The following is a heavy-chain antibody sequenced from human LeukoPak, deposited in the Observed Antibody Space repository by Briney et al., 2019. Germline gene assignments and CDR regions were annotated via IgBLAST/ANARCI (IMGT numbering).Heavy chain of an antibody. V-gene: IGHV4-59*07. CDR3: SGGDNMPLYYFGY. D-gene: IGHD2-2*01. CDR2: IYYSGSN. J-gene: IGHJ4*02. Sequence: SDTLSLTCTVSGGSISSYYWSWIRQPPGKGLEWIGYIYYSGSNNYNPSLKSRVTISVDTSKNQFSLKLSSVTASDTAVYYWSGGDNMPLYYFGYWGQGTLVTVSS. CDR1: GGSISSYY.